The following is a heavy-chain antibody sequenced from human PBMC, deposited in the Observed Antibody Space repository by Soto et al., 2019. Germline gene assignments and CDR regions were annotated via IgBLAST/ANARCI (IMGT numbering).Heavy chain of an antibody. CDR1: GFTFSSYA. CDR2: ISYDGSNK. V-gene: IGHV3-30-3*01. Sequence: SLRLSCAASGFTFSSYAMHWVRQAPGKGLEWVAVISYDGSNKYYADSVKGRFTISRDNSKNTLYLQMNSLRAEDTAVYYCVSSRYFEYWGQGTLVTVSS. J-gene: IGHJ4*02. CDR3: VSSRYFEY.